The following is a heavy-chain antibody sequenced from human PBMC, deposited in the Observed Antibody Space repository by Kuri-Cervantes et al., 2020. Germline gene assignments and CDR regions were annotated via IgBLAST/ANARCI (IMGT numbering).Heavy chain of an antibody. CDR2: INAGNGNT. V-gene: IGHV1-3*01. CDR3: ARSWDIYNWFDP. CDR1: GYTFTSYD. Sequence: ASVKVSCKASGYTFTSYDINWVRQATGQRLEWMGWINAGNGNTKYSQKFQGRVTITRDTSASTAYMELSSLRSEDTAVYYCARSWDIYNWFDPWGQGTLFTVSS. J-gene: IGHJ5*02. D-gene: IGHD1-26*01.